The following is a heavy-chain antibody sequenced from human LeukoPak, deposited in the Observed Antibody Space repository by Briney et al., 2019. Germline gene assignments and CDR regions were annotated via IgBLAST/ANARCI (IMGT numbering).Heavy chain of an antibody. CDR1: GGSISSYY. CDR2: IHSNGNN. CDR3: AKGVTTFDS. Sequence: SETLSLTCTVSGGSISSYYWSWIRQPPGKGLEWIGYIHSNGNNNYNPSLKSRVTVSVDTSKNQFSLKLTSVTTADAAVYFCAKGVTTFDSWGQGTLVTVSS. V-gene: IGHV4-59*01. J-gene: IGHJ4*02. D-gene: IGHD4-17*01.